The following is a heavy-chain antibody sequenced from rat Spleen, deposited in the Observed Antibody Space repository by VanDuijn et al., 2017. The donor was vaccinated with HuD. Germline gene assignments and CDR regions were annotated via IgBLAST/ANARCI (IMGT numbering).Heavy chain of an antibody. CDR3: TTRIITRYYWYFDF. CDR1: GFTFNKYW. Sequence: EVQLVESGGGLVQPGRSLKLSCVASGFTFNKYWMSWIRQAPGKGLEWVASITNSGGGLYYPDSVKGRFTISRDNAQNTLFLQMNILRSEDTATYCCTTRIITRYYWYFDFGGPGTMVTVSS. CDR2: ITNSGGGL. D-gene: IGHD1-6*01. J-gene: IGHJ1*01. V-gene: IGHV5-31*01.